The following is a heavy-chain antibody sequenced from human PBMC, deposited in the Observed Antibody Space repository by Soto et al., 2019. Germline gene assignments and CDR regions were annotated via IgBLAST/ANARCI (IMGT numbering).Heavy chain of an antibody. D-gene: IGHD5-12*01. CDR1: GFTFSSYA. CDR3: AKGPLGSGDDLDY. V-gene: IGHV3-23*01. Sequence: EVQLLDSGGGLVQPGGSLRLSCAASGFTFSSYAMNWVRQAPGKGLDWVSAISGSGGSTYYADSVKGRFTISRDNSKNTVYLQMSSLRAEDTAVYYCAKGPLGSGDDLDYWGKGTLVTVSS. J-gene: IGHJ4*02. CDR2: ISGSGGST.